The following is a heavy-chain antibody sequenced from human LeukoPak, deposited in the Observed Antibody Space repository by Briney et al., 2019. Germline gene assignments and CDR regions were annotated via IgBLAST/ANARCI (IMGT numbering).Heavy chain of an antibody. CDR2: ISAYNGNT. V-gene: IGHV1-18*01. CDR3: ARVRSGSYYVNYYYYMDV. CDR1: GYSFTSYG. J-gene: IGHJ6*03. D-gene: IGHD1-26*01. Sequence: GESLKISCKGSGYSFTSYGISWVRQAPGQGLEWMGWISAYNGNTNYAQKLQGRVTMTTDTSTSTAYMELRSLRSDDTAVYYCARVRSGSYYVNYYYYMDVWGKGTTVTISS.